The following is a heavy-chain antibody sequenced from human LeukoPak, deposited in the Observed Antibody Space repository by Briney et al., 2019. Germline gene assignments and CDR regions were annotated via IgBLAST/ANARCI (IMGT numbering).Heavy chain of an antibody. CDR3: AREEENYYDISGYYRDCWFDP. V-gene: IGHV4-61*09. CDR1: GGSISSGSYY. J-gene: IGHJ5*02. CDR2: IYTSGST. Sequence: PSQTLSLTCTVSGGSISSGSYYWNWIRQPAGKGLEWIGHIYTSGSTNYNPSLKSRVTISVDTSKNQFSLKLSSVTAADTAVYYGAREEENYYDISGYYRDCWFDPWGKGPLVTVS. D-gene: IGHD3-22*01.